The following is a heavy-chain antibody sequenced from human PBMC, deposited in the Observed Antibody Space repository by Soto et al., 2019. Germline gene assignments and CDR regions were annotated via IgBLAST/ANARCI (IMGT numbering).Heavy chain of an antibody. CDR3: ARERTSYYYDSSGYYAAFDI. Sequence: PVGSRRLSGAASGFTFSRYEMNWVRQARGKGLEGVSYISSSGSTIYYADSVKGPFTISRDNAKNSLYLQMNSLRAEDTAVYYCARERTSYYYDSSGYYAAFDIWGQGTMVTVSS. V-gene: IGHV3-48*03. CDR1: GFTFSRYE. J-gene: IGHJ3*02. CDR2: ISSSGSTI. D-gene: IGHD3-22*01.